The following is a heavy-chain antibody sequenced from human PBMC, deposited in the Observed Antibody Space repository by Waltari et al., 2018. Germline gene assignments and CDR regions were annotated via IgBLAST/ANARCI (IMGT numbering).Heavy chain of an antibody. CDR1: RGSFSGYS. V-gene: IGHV4-34*01. D-gene: IGHD2-15*01. CDR3: ARVVVAATPDAFDI. Sequence: QVQLQQWGAGLLKPSETLSLTCAVSRGSFSGYSRSFIRRPPGKGLEWIGEINHSGSTNYNPSIKSRVTISVDTSKNQSSLKLSSVTAADTAVYYCARVVVAATPDAFDIWGQGTMVTVSS. CDR2: INHSGST. J-gene: IGHJ3*02.